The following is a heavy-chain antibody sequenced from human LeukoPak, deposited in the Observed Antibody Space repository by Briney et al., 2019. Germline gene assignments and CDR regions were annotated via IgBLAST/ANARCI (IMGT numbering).Heavy chain of an antibody. D-gene: IGHD1-26*01. V-gene: IGHV1-46*01. Sequence: GASVKVSCKASADTFANYGVSWVRQAPGQGLEWMGIINPSGGSTSYAQKFQGRVTMTRDTSTSTVYMELSSLRSEDTAVYYCASTSGSYYYFDYWGQGTLVTVSS. CDR1: ADTFANYG. J-gene: IGHJ4*02. CDR2: INPSGGST. CDR3: ASTSGSYYYFDY.